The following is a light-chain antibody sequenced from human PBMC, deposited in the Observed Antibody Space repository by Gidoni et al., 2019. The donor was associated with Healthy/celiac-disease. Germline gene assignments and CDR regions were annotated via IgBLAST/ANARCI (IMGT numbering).Light chain of an antibody. Sequence: DIVMTQSPDSLAVSLGERATINCKSSQSVLYSPNNKNYLAWYQKKPGQPPKLLIYWASTRESGVPDRFSGSGSGTDFTLTISSLQAEDVAVYYCQQYYSTPFTFGPGTKVDI. CDR2: WAS. J-gene: IGKJ3*01. CDR3: QQYYSTPFT. CDR1: QSVLYSPNNKNY. V-gene: IGKV4-1*01.